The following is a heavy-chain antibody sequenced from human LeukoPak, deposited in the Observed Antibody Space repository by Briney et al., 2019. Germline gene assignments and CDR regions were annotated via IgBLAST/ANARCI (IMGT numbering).Heavy chain of an antibody. V-gene: IGHV1-18*01. CDR3: AGHYYDSSGYDY. CDR1: GYSFTSYG. CDR2: ISAYNGNK. J-gene: IGHJ4*02. Sequence: ASVNLSFKCSGYSFTSYGISWVRQAPGPGMELMGWISAYNGNKNYAQKLQGRVTMPTATSTSTAYMDLRSLRSDDTAVYYCAGHYYDSSGYDYWGQGTLVTVSS. D-gene: IGHD3-22*01.